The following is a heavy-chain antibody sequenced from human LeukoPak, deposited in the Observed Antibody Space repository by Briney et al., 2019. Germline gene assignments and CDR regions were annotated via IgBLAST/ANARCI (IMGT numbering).Heavy chain of an antibody. CDR3: ARVIFGSSSWTYYYYYYYMDV. J-gene: IGHJ6*03. CDR1: GGSISSSSYY. Sequence: PSETLSLTCTVSGGSISSSSYYWGWIRQPPGKGLEWIGSIYYSGSTYYNPSLKSRVTISVDTSKNQFSLKLSSVTAADTAVYYCARVIFGSSSWTYYYYYYYMDVWGKGTTVTISS. CDR2: IYYSGST. D-gene: IGHD6-13*01. V-gene: IGHV4-39*01.